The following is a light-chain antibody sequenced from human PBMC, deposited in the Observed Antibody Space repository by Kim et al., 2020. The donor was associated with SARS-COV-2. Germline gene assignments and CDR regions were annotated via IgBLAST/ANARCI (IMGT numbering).Light chain of an antibody. J-gene: IGKJ2*01. V-gene: IGKV3-15*01. Sequence: VSPGERATLSCMASQSVRTNLAWYQQKPGQAPRLLIYGASTRATGLPTRFSASGSGTEFTLTISSLQSEDSGVYYCQSYNNWPRSTFGQGTKLEI. CDR2: GAS. CDR3: QSYNNWPRST. CDR1: QSVRTN.